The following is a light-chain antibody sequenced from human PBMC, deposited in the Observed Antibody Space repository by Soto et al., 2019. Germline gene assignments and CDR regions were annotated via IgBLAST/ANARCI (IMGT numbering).Light chain of an antibody. V-gene: IGKV1-39*01. Sequence: DVQMTQSPPSLSASVGDRVTITCRASQTIDSSLNWYQQKPGQAPKLLIYDASKLQSGVPSRFSGSGSGPDFTLTISSLQPEDFATYSCQQSHSLPFTFGPGTKVDIK. CDR3: QQSHSLPFT. J-gene: IGKJ3*01. CDR1: QTIDSS. CDR2: DAS.